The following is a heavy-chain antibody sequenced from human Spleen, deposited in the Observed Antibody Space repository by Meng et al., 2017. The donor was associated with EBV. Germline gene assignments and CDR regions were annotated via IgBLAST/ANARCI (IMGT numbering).Heavy chain of an antibody. J-gene: IGHJ4*02. CDR3: ARNSDWNDFDS. CDR2: FYYSMTT. V-gene: IGHV4-39*01. D-gene: IGHD1-1*01. Sequence: LPVQESGPGLVKPSGALSLTCTFFGGSISSSSDFWAWIRQPPGKGLEWIGSFYYSMTTYYNPSLKSRITISVDTSKNQLSLKLSSVTAADTAVYFCARNSDWNDFDSWGQGTLVTVSS. CDR1: GGSISSSSDF.